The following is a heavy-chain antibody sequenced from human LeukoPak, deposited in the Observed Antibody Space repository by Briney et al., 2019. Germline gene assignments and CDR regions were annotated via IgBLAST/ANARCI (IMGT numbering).Heavy chain of an antibody. Sequence: GGSLRLSCAASGFTLDNYNFNWVRQAPGKGLEWVASIRSYSSYIHYADSVKGRFTISRDNAKNSLYPQMNSLRAEDTAVYYCARYHHYFESSGHFDYWGQGTLVTVSS. V-gene: IGHV3-21*01. J-gene: IGHJ4*02. CDR1: GFTLDNYN. CDR3: ARYHHYFESSGHFDY. CDR2: IRSYSSYI. D-gene: IGHD3-22*01.